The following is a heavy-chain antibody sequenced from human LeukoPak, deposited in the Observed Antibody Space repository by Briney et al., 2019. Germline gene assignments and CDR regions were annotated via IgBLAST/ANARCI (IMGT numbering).Heavy chain of an antibody. D-gene: IGHD3-22*01. CDR3: ARVGYDSSGSFFDY. J-gene: IGHJ4*02. CDR1: GDSVSSNSVV. V-gene: IGHV6-1*01. Sequence: SQTLSLTCAISGDSVSSNSVVWNWIRQSPSRGLEWLGRTYYRSKWYNDYAVSVKSRITINPDTSKNQFSLHLNSVTPEDTAVYYCARVGYDSSGSFFDYWGQGTLVTVSS. CDR2: TYYRSKWYN.